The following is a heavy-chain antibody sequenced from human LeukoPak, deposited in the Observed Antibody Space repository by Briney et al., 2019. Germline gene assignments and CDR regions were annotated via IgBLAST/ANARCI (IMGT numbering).Heavy chain of an antibody. D-gene: IGHD4-23*01. CDR2: IIPIFGTA. CDR1: GGTFSSYA. V-gene: IGHV1-69*05. CDR3: ARGQVKFNYYYYYMDV. J-gene: IGHJ6*03. Sequence: GASVKVSCKASGGTFSSYAISWVRQAPGQGLEWMGGIIPIFGTANYAQKFQGRVTITTDESTSTACMELSSLRSEDTAVYYCARGQVKFNYYYYYMDVWGKGTTVTVSS.